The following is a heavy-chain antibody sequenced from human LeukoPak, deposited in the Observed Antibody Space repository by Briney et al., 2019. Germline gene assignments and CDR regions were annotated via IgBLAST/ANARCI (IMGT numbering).Heavy chain of an antibody. CDR2: ISGSGGST. J-gene: IGHJ6*02. CDR3: VEDRGGSPFYGMDV. Sequence: GGSLRLSCAASGFTFSSYAMSWVRQAPGKGLEWVSAISGSGGSTYYADSVKGRFTISRDNSKNTLYLQMNSLRAEDTAVYYCVEDRGGSPFYGMDVWGQGTTVTVSS. CDR1: GFTFSSYA. V-gene: IGHV3-23*01. D-gene: IGHD1-26*01.